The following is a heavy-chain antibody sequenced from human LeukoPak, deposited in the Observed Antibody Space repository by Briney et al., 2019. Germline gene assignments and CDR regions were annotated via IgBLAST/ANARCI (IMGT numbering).Heavy chain of an antibody. D-gene: IGHD6-25*01. CDR2: VNSDGTKS. J-gene: IGHJ3*02. V-gene: IGHV3-74*01. CDR1: GFTFSNFW. Sequence: PGGSLRLSCAAFGFTFSNFWMHWVRQAPGKGLVWVSHVNSDGTKSRYADSVKGRFTISRDNAKNTVYLQLNSLGAEDTAVYYCARVGRLTGDAFDIWGQGTMVTVSS. CDR3: ARVGRLTGDAFDI.